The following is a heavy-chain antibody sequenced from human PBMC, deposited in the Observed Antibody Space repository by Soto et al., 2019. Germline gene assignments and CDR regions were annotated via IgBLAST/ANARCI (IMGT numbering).Heavy chain of an antibody. V-gene: IGHV1-69*12. CDR1: GGTFSSYV. CDR2: SIPFFGTA. CDR3: AVDSYGGSDAFDI. Sequence: QVQLVQSGAEVKKPGSSVKVSCKASGGTFSSYVISWVRQAPGQGLEWMGGSIPFFGTANYAQKFQGRVTITAYESTGTAYMELSRLRSEDTAVYYCAVDSYGGSDAFDIWGQGTMVTVSA. D-gene: IGHD5-18*01. J-gene: IGHJ3*02.